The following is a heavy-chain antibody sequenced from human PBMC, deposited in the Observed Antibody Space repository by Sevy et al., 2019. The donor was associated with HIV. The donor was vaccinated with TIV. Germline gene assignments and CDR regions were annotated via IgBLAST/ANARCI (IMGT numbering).Heavy chain of an antibody. CDR1: GFTFNYHF. CDR2: ISSASSYI. J-gene: IGHJ4*02. Sequence: WGSLRLSCAASGFTFNYHFMNWVRQVPGKGLEWVSYISSASSYINYSDSVKGRFTISRDNAKNLVFLEMNNLRPEDTAVYFCARGDYYGSLYYFDYWGQGTLVTVSS. CDR3: ARGDYYGSLYYFDY. D-gene: IGHD3-10*01. V-gene: IGHV3-21*01.